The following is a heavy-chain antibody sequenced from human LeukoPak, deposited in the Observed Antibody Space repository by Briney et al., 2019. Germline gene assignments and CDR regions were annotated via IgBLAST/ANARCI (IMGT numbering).Heavy chain of an antibody. V-gene: IGHV3-23*01. D-gene: IGHD3-22*01. J-gene: IGHJ4*02. CDR2: ISGSGGST. CDR3: AKDPAGGYYYPFDY. CDR1: GFTFSSYG. Sequence: PGGSLRLPCAASGFTFSSYGMSWVCQAPGKGLEWVSAISGSGGSTYYADSVKGRFTISRDNSKNTLYLQMNSLRAEDTAVYYCAKDPAGGYYYPFDYWGQGTLVTVSS.